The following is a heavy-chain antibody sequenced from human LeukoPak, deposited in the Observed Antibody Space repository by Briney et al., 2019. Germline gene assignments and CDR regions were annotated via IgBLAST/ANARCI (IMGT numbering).Heavy chain of an antibody. V-gene: IGHV3-66*01. CDR2: IYSGGST. Sequence: PGGSLRLSCAASGFTVSSNYMSWVRQAPGKGLEWVAVIYSGGSTYYADSVKGRFTISRDNSKNTLYLQMNSLRAEDTAVYYCARYGLENGMDVWGQGTTVTVSS. D-gene: IGHD3-3*01. CDR3: ARYGLENGMDV. J-gene: IGHJ6*02. CDR1: GFTVSSNY.